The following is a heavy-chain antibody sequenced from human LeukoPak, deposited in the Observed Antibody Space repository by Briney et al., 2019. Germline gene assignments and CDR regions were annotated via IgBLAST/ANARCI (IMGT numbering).Heavy chain of an antibody. CDR2: IKPDGSEK. CDR1: GFSFSSYW. CDR3: ARDRIMVVGPYNWFDP. Sequence: SGGSLRLSCAASGFSFSSYWMSWVRQAPGKGLEWVANIKPDGSEKYYVDSVKGRFTISRDNAENSLYLHMSSLRAEDTALYYCARDRIMVVGPYNWFDPWGQGTLVTVSS. D-gene: IGHD2-15*01. V-gene: IGHV3-7*01. J-gene: IGHJ5*02.